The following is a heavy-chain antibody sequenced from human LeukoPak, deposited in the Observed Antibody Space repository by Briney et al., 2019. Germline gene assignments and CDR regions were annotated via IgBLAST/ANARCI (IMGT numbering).Heavy chain of an antibody. CDR2: ISYDGSNK. V-gene: IGHV3-30*01. CDR1: GFTFSSYA. D-gene: IGHD3-22*01. Sequence: GGSLRLSCAASGFTFSSYAMHWVRQAPGKGLEWVAVISYDGSNKYYADSVKGRFTISRDNSKNTLYLQMNSLRAEDTAVYYCARDRSPAYYYDSSGYYHNWFDPWGQGTLVTVSS. J-gene: IGHJ5*02. CDR3: ARDRSPAYYYDSSGYYHNWFDP.